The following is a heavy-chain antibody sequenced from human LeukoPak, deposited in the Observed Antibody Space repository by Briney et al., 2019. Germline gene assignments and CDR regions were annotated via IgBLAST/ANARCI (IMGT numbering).Heavy chain of an antibody. D-gene: IGHD7-27*01. J-gene: IGHJ4*02. Sequence: PGGSLGLSCAASGFTFSSYEMNWVRQSPGKGLEWISYITRSGNTIYYADSVKGRFTISRDNGKNSLYLQMNSLRAEDTAVYYCAREETGDYFDYWGQGTLVTVSS. CDR1: GFTFSSYE. CDR3: AREETGDYFDY. V-gene: IGHV3-48*03. CDR2: ITRSGNTI.